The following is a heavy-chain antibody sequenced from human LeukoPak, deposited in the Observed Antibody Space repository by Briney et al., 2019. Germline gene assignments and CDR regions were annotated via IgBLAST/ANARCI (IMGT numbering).Heavy chain of an antibody. V-gene: IGHV1-2*06. D-gene: IGHD3-10*01. CDR3: ARGDLWSILYCYYYMDV. CDR1: GYTFTGYY. Sequence: ASVKVSCKASGYTFTGYYMHWVRQAPGQGLEWMGRINPNSGGTNYAQKFQGRVTMTRDTSISTAYMELSRLRSDDTAVYYCARGDLWSILYCYYYMDVWGKGTTVTVSS. CDR2: INPNSGGT. J-gene: IGHJ6*03.